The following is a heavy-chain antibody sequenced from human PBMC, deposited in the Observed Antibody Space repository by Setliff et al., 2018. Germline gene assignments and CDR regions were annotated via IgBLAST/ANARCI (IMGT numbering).Heavy chain of an antibody. V-gene: IGHV1-18*01. D-gene: IGHD2-15*01. CDR1: GYTFTRYG. CDR2: IGPYNGNT. CDR3: ALSSLSLCSGGNCPNAFDV. J-gene: IGHJ3*01. Sequence: ASVKVSCKASGYTFTRYGISWVRQAPGKGFEWMGWIGPYNGNTYYAQKFQGRVAITTDTSTSTAYMELRSLRSDDTAVYYCALSSLSLCSGGNCPNAFDVWGQGTMVTVSS.